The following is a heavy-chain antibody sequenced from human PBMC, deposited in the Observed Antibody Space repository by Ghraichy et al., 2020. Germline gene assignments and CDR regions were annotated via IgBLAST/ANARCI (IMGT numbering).Heavy chain of an antibody. CDR1: GFTFSSYD. V-gene: IGHV3-48*02. D-gene: IGHD5/OR15-5a*01. J-gene: IGHJ5*02. Sequence: GGSLRLSCAASGFTFSSYDMNWVRQAPGRGLEWISYISSTSSHIYYAHSVKGRFTISRDDGRNSLYLQMNSLRDEDTAVYYCARDTSSRLRTSRPDLWDQGALVTVSS. CDR2: ISSTSSHI. CDR3: ARDTSSRLRTSRPDL.